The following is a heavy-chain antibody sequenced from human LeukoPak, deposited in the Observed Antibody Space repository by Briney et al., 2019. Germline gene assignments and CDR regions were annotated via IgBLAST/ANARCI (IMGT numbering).Heavy chain of an antibody. CDR3: ARHVLGSGSYYPDP. CDR1: SGSFSGYY. V-gene: IGHV4-34*01. D-gene: IGHD1-26*01. J-gene: IGHJ5*02. CDR2: INHSGST. Sequence: PSETLSHTCAVSSGSFSGYYWSWIRQAPGKGLEWIGEINHSGSTNYNPSLKSRVTISTDTSKNQFSLKLSSVTAADTAVYYCARHVLGSGSYYPDPWGQGTLVTVSS.